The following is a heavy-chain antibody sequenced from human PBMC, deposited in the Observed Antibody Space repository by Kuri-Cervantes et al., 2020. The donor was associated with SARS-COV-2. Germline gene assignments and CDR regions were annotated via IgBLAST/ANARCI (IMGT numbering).Heavy chain of an antibody. CDR2: IGPSGTTK. V-gene: IGHV3-11*04. CDR1: GFIFSDYY. Sequence: GGSLRLSCTASGFIFSDYYMTWIRQAPGKGLEWVSNIGPSGTTKYYADSVKGRFTISRDNAKNSLYLQMNSLRAEDTAVYYCAREATIFGVVNNDYWGQGTLVTVSS. D-gene: IGHD3-3*01. CDR3: AREATIFGVVNNDY. J-gene: IGHJ4*02.